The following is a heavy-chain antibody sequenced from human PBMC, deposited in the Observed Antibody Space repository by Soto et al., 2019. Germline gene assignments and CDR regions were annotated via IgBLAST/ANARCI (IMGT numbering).Heavy chain of an antibody. J-gene: IGHJ4*02. CDR1: GFTFSSYW. CDR2: INRDGSST. Sequence: GGSLRLSCAASGFTFSSYWMHWVRQAPGKGLVWVSRINRDGSSTNYADSARGRVTISRDNAKNTLYLQVNGLRAEDTAVYYCARGYSGTYRVDYWGRGTLVTVSS. CDR3: ARGYSGTYRVDY. V-gene: IGHV3-74*01. D-gene: IGHD1-26*01.